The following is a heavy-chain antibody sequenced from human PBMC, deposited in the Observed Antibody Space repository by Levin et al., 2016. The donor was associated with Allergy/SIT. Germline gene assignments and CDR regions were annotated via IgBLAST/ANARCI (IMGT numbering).Heavy chain of an antibody. J-gene: IGHJ4*02. V-gene: IGHV3-21*01. D-gene: IGHD6-13*01. CDR3: ARVSSSSD. CDR2: ISSSSSYI. Sequence: GESLKISCAASGFTFSSYAMSWVRQAPGKGLEWVSSISSSSSYIYYADSVKGRFTISRDNAKNSLYLQMNSLRAEDTAVYYCARVSSSSDWGQGTLVTVSS. CDR1: GFTFSSYA.